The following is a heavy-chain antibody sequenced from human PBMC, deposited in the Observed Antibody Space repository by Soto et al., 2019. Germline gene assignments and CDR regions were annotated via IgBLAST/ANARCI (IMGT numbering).Heavy chain of an antibody. CDR3: AKNQGVELVPLATVDWFDP. V-gene: IGHV3-30*18. CDR1: GFTFNTFG. Sequence: PGGSLRLSCAASGFTFNTFGMHWVRQAPGKGLEWVAVISYDGSDNYYADSVKGRFTISRDNSKSTVYLELNNLSAEDTAVYHCAKNQGVELVPLATVDWFDPWGQGSVVTVSS. J-gene: IGHJ5*02. CDR2: ISYDGSDN. D-gene: IGHD1-26*01.